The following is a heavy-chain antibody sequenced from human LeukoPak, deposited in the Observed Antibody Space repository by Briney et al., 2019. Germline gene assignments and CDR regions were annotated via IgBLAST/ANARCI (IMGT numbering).Heavy chain of an antibody. CDR2: ISGSGGNT. J-gene: IGHJ4*02. CDR3: ARGFFSY. Sequence: TSETLSLTCAVYGGSFSGYYWSWVRQAPGKGLEWVSAISGSGGNTYYADSVKGRFTISRDNSRNTLYLQMNSLRAEDTAVYYCARGFFSYWGQGTLVTVSS. CDR1: GGSFSGYY. V-gene: IGHV3-23*01.